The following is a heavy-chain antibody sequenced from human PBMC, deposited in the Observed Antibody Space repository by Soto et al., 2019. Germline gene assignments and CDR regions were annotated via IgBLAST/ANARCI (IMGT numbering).Heavy chain of an antibody. CDR1: GYSFTSYW. J-gene: IGHJ6*01. CDR2: IYPGDSDS. D-gene: IGHD6-13*01. CDR3: TRLGGKAAPIADYYYCGMDV. V-gene: IGHV5-51*01. Sequence: GESLKISCKGSGYSFTSYWIGWVLQMPGKGLEWMWIIYPGDSDSRYSPSVQGQVTISADKSISTAYLQWSSLKASDTAMYYCTRLGGKAAPIADYYYCGMDVWGQLNTSTFSS.